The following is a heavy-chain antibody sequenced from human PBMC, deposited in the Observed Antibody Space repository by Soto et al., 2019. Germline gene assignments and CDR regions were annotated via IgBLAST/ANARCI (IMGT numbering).Heavy chain of an antibody. CDR1: GYTFANYA. D-gene: IGHD5-12*01. CDR3: AREVTVASYSFDF. Sequence: GASVKVSCKASGYTFANYALSWVRQAPGQGLEWMGGIIPIFNSANYAQKFQGRVTITADDSTSTAYMELRSLRPDDTAVYYCAREVTVASYSFDFWGQGTLVTVSS. J-gene: IGHJ4*02. V-gene: IGHV1-69*13. CDR2: IIPIFNSA.